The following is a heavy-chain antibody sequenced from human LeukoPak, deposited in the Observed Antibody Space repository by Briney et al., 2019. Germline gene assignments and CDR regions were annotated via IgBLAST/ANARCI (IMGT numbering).Heavy chain of an antibody. CDR3: ARATLVAGNWFDP. CDR1: GGSFSGYY. CDR2: INHSGST. D-gene: IGHD6-19*01. Sequence: SETLSLTCAVYGGSFSGYYWSWIRQPPGKGLEWIGEINHSGSTNYNPSLKSGVTISVDTSKNQFSLKLSSVTAADTAVYYCARATLVAGNWFDPWGQGTLSPSPQ. V-gene: IGHV4-34*01. J-gene: IGHJ5*02.